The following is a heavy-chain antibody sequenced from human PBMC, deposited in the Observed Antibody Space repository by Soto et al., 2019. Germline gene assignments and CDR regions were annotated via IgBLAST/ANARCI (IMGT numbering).Heavy chain of an antibody. CDR1: GFTFSSYD. CDR3: ARSIPTVTYFDY. J-gene: IGHJ4*02. V-gene: IGHV3-13*01. CDR2: IGTAGDT. D-gene: IGHD4-17*01. Sequence: GGSLRLSCAASGFTFSSYDMHWVRQATGKGLEWVSAIGTAGDTYYPGSVKGRFTISRENAKNSLYLQMNSLRAEDTAVYYCARSIPTVTYFDYWGQGTLVTVSS.